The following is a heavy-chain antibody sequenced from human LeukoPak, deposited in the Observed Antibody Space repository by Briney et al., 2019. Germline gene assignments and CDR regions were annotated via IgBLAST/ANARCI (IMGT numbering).Heavy chain of an antibody. V-gene: IGHV1-2*02. D-gene: IGHD3-16*01. CDR1: GYTFIGYY. Sequence: ASVKVSCKASGYTFIGYYMHWVRQAPGQGLEWMGWINPNSGGTNYAQKFQGRVTMTRDTSITTAYMELNSLRSDDTAVYYCARGGGTDYAKGEWNWGQGTLVTVSS. CDR3: ARGGGTDYAKGEWN. J-gene: IGHJ4*02. CDR2: INPNSGGT.